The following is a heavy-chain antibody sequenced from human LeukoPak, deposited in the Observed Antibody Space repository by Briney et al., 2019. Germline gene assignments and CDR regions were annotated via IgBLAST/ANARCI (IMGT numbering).Heavy chain of an antibody. V-gene: IGHV3-48*03. J-gene: IGHJ6*03. D-gene: IGHD5-12*01. CDR3: ARDRNSYDPELAYYYIDV. CDR2: ISSSGSTI. Sequence: PGGSLRLSCAASGFTFSSYEMNWVRQAPGKGLEWVSYISSSGSTIYYADSVKGRFTISRDNAKNSLYLQMNSLRAEDTAVYYCARDRNSYDPELAYYYIDVWGKGTTVTVSS. CDR1: GFTFSSYE.